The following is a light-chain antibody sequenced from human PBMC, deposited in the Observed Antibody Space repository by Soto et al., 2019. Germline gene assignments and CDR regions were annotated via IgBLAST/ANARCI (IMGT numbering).Light chain of an antibody. CDR1: NIGSKS. CDR3: QVWDSSSDLYWV. V-gene: IGLV3-21*02. J-gene: IGLJ3*02. Sequence: SYELTQPPSVSVAPGQTARITCGGNNIGSKSEHWYQQKPGQAPVLVVYDDSDRPSGIPERFSGSNSGNTATLTISRVEAGDEADYYCQVWDSSSDLYWVFGGGTKLTVL. CDR2: DDS.